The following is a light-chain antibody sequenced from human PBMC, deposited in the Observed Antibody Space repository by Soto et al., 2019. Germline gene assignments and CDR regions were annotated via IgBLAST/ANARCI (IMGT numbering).Light chain of an antibody. V-gene: IGKV3-20*01. CDR1: QSVGATY. CDR3: QYCAISAGT. Sequence: IVLTQSPDTLSLSPGERATPSCRASQSVGATYLAWYQQKPGQAPSLLIYGASNRATGVPDRFSGSGSGTDFALTISRLEPEDFALYYCQYCAISAGTFGQGTKVDIK. J-gene: IGKJ1*01. CDR2: GAS.